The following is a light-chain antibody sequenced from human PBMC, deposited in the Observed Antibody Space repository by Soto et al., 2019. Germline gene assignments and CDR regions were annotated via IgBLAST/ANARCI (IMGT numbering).Light chain of an antibody. CDR3: SSFAGSNNPYV. CDR1: SSDVGGCKF. V-gene: IGLV2-8*01. Sequence: QSALTQPPSASGSPGQSVTISCTGTSSDVGGCKFVSWYQQYPGKAPKLIIYEVSKRPSGVPDRFSGSKSGNTASLTVSGLQAEDEADDYRSSFAGSNNPYVFGTGTKVTVL. CDR2: EVS. J-gene: IGLJ1*01.